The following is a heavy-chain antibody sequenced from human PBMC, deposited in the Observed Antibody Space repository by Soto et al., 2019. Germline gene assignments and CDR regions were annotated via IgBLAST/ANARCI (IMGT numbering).Heavy chain of an antibody. D-gene: IGHD3-9*01. Sequence: EVQLVESGGGLVQPGRSLRLSCAASGFSFDDYGMHWVRQAPGKGLEWVSGINWSSGRKGYADSVKGRFTVSRDNAKNSLYLQMNSVRPEDTALYYCAKDMRRSTDQIYFIFDFWGKGTLVAVSS. J-gene: IGHJ4*02. CDR3: AKDMRRSTDQIYFIFDF. CDR1: GFSFDDYG. V-gene: IGHV3-9*01. CDR2: INWSSGRK.